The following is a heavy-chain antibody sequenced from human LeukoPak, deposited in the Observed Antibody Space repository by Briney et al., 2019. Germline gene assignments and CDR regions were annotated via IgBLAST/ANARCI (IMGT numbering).Heavy chain of an antibody. D-gene: IGHD2-2*01. CDR1: GGTFSSYA. V-gene: IGHV1-69*05. CDR2: IIPIFGTA. J-gene: IGHJ5*02. Sequence: ASVKVSCKASGGTFSSYAISWVRQAPGQGLEWMGGIIPIFGTANYAQKFQGRVTITTDESTSTAYMELSSLRSEDTAVYYCARALRMVPAAMSGYWFDPWGQGTLVTVSS. CDR3: ARALRMVPAAMSGYWFDP.